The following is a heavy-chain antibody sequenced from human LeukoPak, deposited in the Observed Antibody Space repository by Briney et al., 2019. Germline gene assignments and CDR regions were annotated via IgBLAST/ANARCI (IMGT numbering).Heavy chain of an antibody. V-gene: IGHV3-7*01. CDR2: IKEDGSER. Sequence: GGSLRLSCAASGSTFSTDAMHWVRQAPGKGLEWVANIKEDGSERFYVDSVRGRFTISRDNAKNSLYLQMNSLRAEDTAVYYCARRAMTERGHSYGLEYWGQGTLVTVSS. D-gene: IGHD5-18*01. J-gene: IGHJ4*02. CDR1: GSTFSTDA. CDR3: ARRAMTERGHSYGLEY.